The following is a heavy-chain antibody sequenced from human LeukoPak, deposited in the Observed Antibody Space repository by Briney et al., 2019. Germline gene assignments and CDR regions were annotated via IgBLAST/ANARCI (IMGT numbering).Heavy chain of an antibody. V-gene: IGHV4-30-2*01. CDR2: IYHSGST. CDR1: GGSISSGGYY. Sequence: SETLSLTCTVSGGSISSGGYYWSWIRQPPGKGLEWIGYIYHSGSTYYNPSLKSRVTISVDRSKNQFSLKLSSVTAADTAVYYCARDADYSNPNYYYYMDVWGKGTTVTVSS. CDR3: ARDADYSNPNYYYYMDV. J-gene: IGHJ6*03. D-gene: IGHD4-11*01.